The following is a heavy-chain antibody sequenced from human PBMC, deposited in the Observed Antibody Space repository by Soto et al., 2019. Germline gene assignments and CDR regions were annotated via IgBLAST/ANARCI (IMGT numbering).Heavy chain of an antibody. J-gene: IGHJ5*02. Sequence: PXETLSLTCTVSGDSISSGHHYWSWIRQPPGKGLEWIGYIFYSGTAYYNPSLKSRLTISVDTSKNQFSLKLSSVTAADTAVYYCARTDYGTAYFDPWGQGSLVTVPS. D-gene: IGHD3-10*01. V-gene: IGHV4-30-4*01. CDR1: GDSISSGHHY. CDR2: IFYSGTA. CDR3: ARTDYGTAYFDP.